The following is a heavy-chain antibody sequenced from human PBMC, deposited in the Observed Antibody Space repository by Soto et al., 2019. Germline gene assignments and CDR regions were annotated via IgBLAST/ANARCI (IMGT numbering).Heavy chain of an antibody. V-gene: IGHV1-18*01. CDR1: GYTFTSYG. CDR3: ARAPQILQPGGWFDP. J-gene: IGHJ5*02. CDR2: ISAYNGNT. Sequence: QVQLVQSGAEVKKPGASVKVSCKASGYTFTSYGISWVRQAPGQGLEWMGWISAYNGNTNYAQKLQGRVTMTTDTATSTAYMGLRSLRSDDTAVYYCARAPQILQPGGWFDPWGQGTLVTVSS.